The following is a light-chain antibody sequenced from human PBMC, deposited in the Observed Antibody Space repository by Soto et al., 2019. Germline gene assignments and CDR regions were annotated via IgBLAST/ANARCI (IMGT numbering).Light chain of an antibody. CDR1: QSVSSN. J-gene: IGKJ1*01. CDR2: DAS. Sequence: EIVLTQSPGTLSLSPGERATLSCRASQSVSSNLAWYQQKPGQAPGLLIYDASNRATDIPPRFSGSGSGTDFTLTISALEPEDLAVYYCQQRYNWPWTFGQGTKVDIK. V-gene: IGKV3-11*01. CDR3: QQRYNWPWT.